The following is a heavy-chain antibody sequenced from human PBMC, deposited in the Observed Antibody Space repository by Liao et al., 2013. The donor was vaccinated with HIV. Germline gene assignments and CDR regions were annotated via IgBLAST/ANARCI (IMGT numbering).Heavy chain of an antibody. Sequence: QVQLQQWGAGLLKPSETLSLTCAVYGGSFSGYYWTWIRQPPGKGLEWIGEINHSGSTNYNPSLKSRVTISVDTSKKQFSLKLSSVTAADTAVYYCARGRIAARHHYWGQGTLVTVSS. CDR3: ARGRIAARHHY. CDR1: GGSFSGYY. V-gene: IGHV4-34*01. CDR2: INHSGST. J-gene: IGHJ4*02. D-gene: IGHD6-6*01.